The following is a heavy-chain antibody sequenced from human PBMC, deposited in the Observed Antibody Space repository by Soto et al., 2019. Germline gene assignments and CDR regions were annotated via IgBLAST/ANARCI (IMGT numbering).Heavy chain of an antibody. CDR1: GAPVSSETHF. CDR3: ARDDMSGTYYFDY. D-gene: IGHD1-26*01. J-gene: IGHJ4*02. Sequence: PSETLSLTCTVSGAPVSSETHFWTWIRQPPGKGLEWIGYMYYSGITNSNPALKSRVTLSVDRSRNQFSLSLNSVTAADTAVYYCARDDMSGTYYFDYWGPGNQVTVSS. V-gene: IGHV4-61*01. CDR2: MYYSGIT.